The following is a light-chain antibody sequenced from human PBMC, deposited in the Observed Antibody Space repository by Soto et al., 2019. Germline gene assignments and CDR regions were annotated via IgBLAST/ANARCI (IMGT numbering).Light chain of an antibody. CDR2: DAS. V-gene: IGKV3D-20*01. CDR3: QQYGSSPPA. J-gene: IGKJ3*01. CDR1: QSVSSSN. Sequence: EIVLTQSPATLSLSPGERATLSCGASQSVSSSNLAWYQQKPGLAPRLLIYDASSRATGIPDRFSGSGSGTDFTLTISRLEPEDFAVYYCQQYGSSPPAFGPGTKVDIK.